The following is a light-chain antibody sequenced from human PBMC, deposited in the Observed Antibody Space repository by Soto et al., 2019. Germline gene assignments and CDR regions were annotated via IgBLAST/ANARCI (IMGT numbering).Light chain of an antibody. J-gene: IGLJ3*02. V-gene: IGLV2-14*01. CDR3: SSYTSSSTYWV. CDR2: DVS. Sequence: QSVLTQPASVSGSPGQSITISCTGTSSDVGGYNYVSWYQQHPGKAPKLMIYDVSNQPSGVSNRFSGSKSGNTASLTISGLQAEDEADYYCSSYTSSSTYWVFGGGTKLTVL. CDR1: SSDVGGYNY.